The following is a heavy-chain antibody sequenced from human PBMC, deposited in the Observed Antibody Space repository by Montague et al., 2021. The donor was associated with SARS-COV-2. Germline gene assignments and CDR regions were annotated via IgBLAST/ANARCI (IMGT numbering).Heavy chain of an antibody. V-gene: IGHV3-30*04. D-gene: IGHD3-9*01. Sequence: SQRLSCAASGFTFSSYAMHWVRQAPGKGLEWVAAISYDGSNKYYADSVKGRFTISRDNSKNTLYVQMNSLRAEDTAVYYCARDDYDILTGPFDYWGQGTLVTVSS. J-gene: IGHJ4*02. CDR1: GFTFSSYA. CDR2: ISYDGSNK. CDR3: ARDDYDILTGPFDY.